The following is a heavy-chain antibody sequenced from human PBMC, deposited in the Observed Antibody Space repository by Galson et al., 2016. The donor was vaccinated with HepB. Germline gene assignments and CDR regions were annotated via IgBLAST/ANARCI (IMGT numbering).Heavy chain of an antibody. D-gene: IGHD3-3*01. CDR1: GFSISTYT. V-gene: IGHV3-21*01. Sequence: SLRLSCAASGFSISTYTMNWVRQAPGKGLEWISYISSSSAYVDYADSVKGRFTISRVNAKNSLYLQMNSLRAEDTAVYHCARDRSRFSSGYYTGARDVFAIWGQGPVVTVSS. CDR3: ARDRSRFSSGYYTGARDVFAI. CDR2: ISSSSAYV. J-gene: IGHJ3*02.